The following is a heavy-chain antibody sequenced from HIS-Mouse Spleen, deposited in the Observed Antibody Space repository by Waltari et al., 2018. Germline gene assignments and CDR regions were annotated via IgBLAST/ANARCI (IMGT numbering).Heavy chain of an antibody. CDR3: AREIPYSSSWYDWYFDL. D-gene: IGHD6-13*01. J-gene: IGHJ2*01. Sequence: QLQLQESGPGLVKPSETLSLTCTVSGGSISSSSYYLGWVRQPPGKWLEWIGSIYYSGSTYYNPSLKSRVTISVDTSKNQFSLKLSSVTAADTAVYYCAREIPYSSSWYDWYFDLWGRGTLVTVSS. V-gene: IGHV4-39*07. CDR2: IYYSGST. CDR1: GGSISSSSYY.